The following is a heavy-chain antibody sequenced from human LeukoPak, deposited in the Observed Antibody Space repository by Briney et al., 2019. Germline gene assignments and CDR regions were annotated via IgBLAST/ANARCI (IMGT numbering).Heavy chain of an antibody. V-gene: IGHV1-8*01. CDR1: GSTFTNYD. Sequence: ASVKVSCKTSGSTFTNYDINWVRQATGKGLEWMGWMNPDSNYTGYAQKFQGRVTMTRDTSTSTVYMDLSSLRSEDTAVYYCARWTTTFLDYWGQGTLVTVSS. CDR3: ARWTTTFLDY. D-gene: IGHD1-1*01. J-gene: IGHJ4*02. CDR2: MNPDSNYT.